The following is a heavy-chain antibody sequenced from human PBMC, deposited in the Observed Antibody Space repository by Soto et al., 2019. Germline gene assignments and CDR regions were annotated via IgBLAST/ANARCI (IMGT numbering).Heavy chain of an antibody. Sequence: QITLKESGPTLVEPTQTLTLTCTFSGFSLTSTAVGVNWIRQPPGKALKWLALIYWDDDNQYSPSLKSRITITKDTSKNQVVLTMANMGPVDTATYYCAHGSGWLSDYWGQGTLVTVSS. CDR2: IYWDDDN. V-gene: IGHV2-5*02. CDR1: GFSLTSTAVG. J-gene: IGHJ4*02. D-gene: IGHD6-19*01. CDR3: AHGSGWLSDY.